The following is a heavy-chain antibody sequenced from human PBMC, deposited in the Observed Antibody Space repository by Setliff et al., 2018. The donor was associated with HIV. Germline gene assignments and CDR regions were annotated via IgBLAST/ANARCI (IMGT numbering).Heavy chain of an antibody. CDR3: ARQAGHVGDHFDY. D-gene: IGHD2-21*01. Sequence: SVKVSCKTSGGTLSNYVITWVRQAPGQGLEWMGMIIPMVGFANYEGKFQGRVTIIADASTNTTYLDLTSLRSEDTALYFCARQAGHVGDHFDYWGQGTLVTVSS. V-gene: IGHV1-69*04. CDR1: GGTLSNYV. CDR2: IIPMVGFA. J-gene: IGHJ4*02.